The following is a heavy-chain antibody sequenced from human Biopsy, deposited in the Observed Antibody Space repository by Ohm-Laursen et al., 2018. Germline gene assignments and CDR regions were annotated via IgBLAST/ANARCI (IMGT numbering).Heavy chain of an antibody. V-gene: IGHV3-30*18. CDR2: RSHGGNDE. J-gene: IGHJ6*02. D-gene: IGHD4-23*01. CDR3: AKDRWERNLYYGGGVDV. CDR1: GFRFSIYG. Sequence: SLTLSRAASGFRFSIYGMHWVGPAPPKGLGWVALRSHGGNDEHFADSVKGRFTISRDNSKNTVLLQMNSLRAEDTALYYCAKDRWERNLYYGGGVDVWGQGTTVTVSS.